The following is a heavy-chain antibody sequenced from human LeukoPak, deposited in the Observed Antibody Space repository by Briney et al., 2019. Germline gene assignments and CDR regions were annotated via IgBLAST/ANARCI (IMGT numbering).Heavy chain of an antibody. D-gene: IGHD5-18*01. J-gene: IGHJ5*02. V-gene: IGHV4-39*02. CDR3: ARYSYGGEDWFDP. CDR2: IYYSGST. CDR1: GGSISSGDYY. Sequence: PSETLSLTCTVSGGSISSGDYYWGWIRQPPGKGLEWIGSIYYSGSTYYNPSLKSRVTISVDTSKNYFSLKMSSVTAADTAVYYCARYSYGGEDWFDPWGPGNPGHRLL.